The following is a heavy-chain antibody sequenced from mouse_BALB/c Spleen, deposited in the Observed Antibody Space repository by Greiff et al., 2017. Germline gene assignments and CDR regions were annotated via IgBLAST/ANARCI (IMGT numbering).Heavy chain of an antibody. V-gene: IGHV5-17*02. D-gene: IGHD1-2*01. CDR1: GFTFSSFG. J-gene: IGHJ2*01. Sequence: EVQGVESGGGLVQPGGSRKLSCAASGFTFSSFGMHWVRQAPEKGLEWVAYISSGSSTIYYADTVKGRFTISRDNPKNTLFLQMTSLRSEDTAMYYCAIITTATSDYFDYWGQGTTLTVSS. CDR3: AIITTATSDYFDY. CDR2: ISSGSSTI.